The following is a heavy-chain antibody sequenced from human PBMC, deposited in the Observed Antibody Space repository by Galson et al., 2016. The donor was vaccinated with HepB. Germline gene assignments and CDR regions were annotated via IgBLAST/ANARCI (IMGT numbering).Heavy chain of an antibody. D-gene: IGHD2-21*01. Sequence: SLRLSCAASGFIFSNYAMSWVRQAPGKGLEWVSSISNSADRTYYADSVKGRFTISRDNSRNSAFLQMNSLRAEHTAVYFCTKDSDKRPTIRAEYFQHWGQGTLVTVYS. V-gene: IGHV3-23*01. CDR3: TKDSDKRPTIRAEYFQH. J-gene: IGHJ1*01. CDR2: ISNSADRT. CDR1: GFIFSNYA.